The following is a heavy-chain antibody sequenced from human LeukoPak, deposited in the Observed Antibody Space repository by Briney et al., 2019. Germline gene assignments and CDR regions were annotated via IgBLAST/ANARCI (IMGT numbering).Heavy chain of an antibody. V-gene: IGHV5-51*01. D-gene: IGHD6-19*01. Sequence: GEPLKISCKGSGYSFTSYWIGWVRQMPGKGLEWMGIIYPGDSDTRYSPSFQGQVTISADKSISTAYLQWSSLKASDTAMYYCARCPSIAEAGTGFDYWGQGTLVTVSS. CDR2: IYPGDSDT. CDR3: ARCPSIAEAGTGFDY. CDR1: GYSFTSYW. J-gene: IGHJ4*02.